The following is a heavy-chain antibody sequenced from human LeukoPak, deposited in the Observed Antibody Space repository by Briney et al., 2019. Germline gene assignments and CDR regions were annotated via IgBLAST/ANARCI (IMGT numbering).Heavy chain of an antibody. CDR1: GFTFSSYA. D-gene: IGHD3/OR15-3a*01. J-gene: IGHJ4*02. CDR3: ATDVGTVFFDN. CDR2: IDTSGGST. V-gene: IGHV3-23*01. Sequence: RESLRLSCAASGFTFSSYAMAWVRQTPGKGLEWVSTIDTSGGSTHYADSVKGRFTISRDNSKNTMYLQMNSLRVEDTAIYYCATDVGTVFFDNWGQGTVVTVSS.